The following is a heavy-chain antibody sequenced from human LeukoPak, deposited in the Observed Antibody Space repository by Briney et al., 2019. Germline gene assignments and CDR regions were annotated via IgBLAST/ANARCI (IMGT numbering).Heavy chain of an antibody. CDR2: ISGTGYST. CDR1: GFTFSSYA. V-gene: IGHV3-23*01. Sequence: GGSLRLSCAASGFTFSSYAMSWVRQAPGKGLEWVSTISGTGYSTYYADSVKGRFTISRDNSKNALFLQMNSLRAEDTAVYYCAKDHYSAVVPAAPGYWGQGTLVTVSS. CDR3: AKDHYSAVVPAAPGY. J-gene: IGHJ4*02. D-gene: IGHD2-2*01.